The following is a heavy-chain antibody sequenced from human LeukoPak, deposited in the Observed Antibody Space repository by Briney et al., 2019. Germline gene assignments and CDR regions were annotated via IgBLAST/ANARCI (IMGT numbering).Heavy chain of an antibody. CDR2: MYYSGST. D-gene: IGHD3-22*01. Sequence: PETLSLTCAVSGYSISSGYYWGWIRQPPGKGLEWIGSMYYSGSTYYNPSLKSRVTMSVDTSNNRFSLKLSSVTAADTAVYYCARHVAASSGYFDYWGQGTLVTVSS. CDR3: ARHVAASSGYFDY. V-gene: IGHV4-38-2*01. J-gene: IGHJ4*02. CDR1: GYSISSGYY.